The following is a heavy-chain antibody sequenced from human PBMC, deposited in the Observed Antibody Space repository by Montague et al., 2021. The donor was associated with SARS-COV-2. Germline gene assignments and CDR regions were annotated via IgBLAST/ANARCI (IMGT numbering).Heavy chain of an antibody. J-gene: IGHJ4*02. CDR1: GASITSSSYY. V-gene: IGHV4-39*07. D-gene: IGHD3-10*01. CDR2: IIYTGNT. CDR3: AGKVLTVRADY. Sequence: SETLSLTCTVSGASITSSSYYWGWLRQPPGKGCEWIGTIIYTGNTYYNPSLQSRVTISVDTSKYQFSLKLSSARAADTAIYYCAGKVLTVRADYWGQGTLVTVS.